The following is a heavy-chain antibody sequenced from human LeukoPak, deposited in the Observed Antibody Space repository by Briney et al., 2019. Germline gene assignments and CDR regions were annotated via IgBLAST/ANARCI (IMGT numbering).Heavy chain of an antibody. CDR2: ISSSSSYI. J-gene: IGHJ4*02. CDR1: GFTFISYS. V-gene: IGHV3-21*01. D-gene: IGHD5-12*01. CDR3: ARVRRGYSGYAFDY. Sequence: GGSPRLSCAASGFTFISYSMNWVRQAPGKGLEWVSSISSSSSYIYYADSVKGRFTISRDNAKNSLYLQMNSLRAEDTAVYYCARVRRGYSGYAFDYWGQGTLVTVSS.